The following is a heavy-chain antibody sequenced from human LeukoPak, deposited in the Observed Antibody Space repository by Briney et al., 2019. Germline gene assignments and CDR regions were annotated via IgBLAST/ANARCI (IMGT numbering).Heavy chain of an antibody. D-gene: IGHD2-2*01. V-gene: IGHV1-3*01. CDR2: INAGNGNT. J-gene: IGHJ5*02. CDR3: ARDWGVVPAAPPNWIDP. Sequence: ASVKVSCKASGYTFTSYAMQWVRQAPGQRLEWMGWINAGNGNTKYSQKFQGRVTITRDTSASTAYMELSSLRSQDPAVYYCARDWGVVPAAPPNWIDPWGQGTLVTVSP. CDR1: GYTFTSYA.